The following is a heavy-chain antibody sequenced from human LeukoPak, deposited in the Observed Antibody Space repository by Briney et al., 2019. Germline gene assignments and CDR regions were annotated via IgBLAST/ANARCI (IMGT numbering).Heavy chain of an antibody. J-gene: IGHJ4*02. Sequence: PSETLSLTCTVSGGSISSGSYYWSWIRQPAGKGLGWIGRIYTSGSTNYNLSLKSRVTISVDTSKNQFSLKLSSVTAADTAVYYCARVGVSDSSGYYLRGYYFDYWGQGTLVTVSS. D-gene: IGHD3-22*01. V-gene: IGHV4-61*02. CDR1: GGSISSGSYY. CDR3: ARVGVSDSSGYYLRGYYFDY. CDR2: IYTSGST.